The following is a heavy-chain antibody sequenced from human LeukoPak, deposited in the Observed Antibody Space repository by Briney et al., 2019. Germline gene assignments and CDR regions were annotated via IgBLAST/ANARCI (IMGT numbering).Heavy chain of an antibody. J-gene: IGHJ6*03. CDR1: GFTFSNSG. D-gene: IGHD1-26*01. CDR3: AKGRGWEASYYYYYMDV. CDR2: ISGSGDST. Sequence: GGSLRLSCAASGFTFSNSGMNWVRQAPGKGLEWVSTISGSGDSTYYADSVKGRFTISRDNSKNTLYLQMNSLRAEDTAVYYCAKGRGWEASYYYYYMDVWGKGTTVTISS. V-gene: IGHV3-23*01.